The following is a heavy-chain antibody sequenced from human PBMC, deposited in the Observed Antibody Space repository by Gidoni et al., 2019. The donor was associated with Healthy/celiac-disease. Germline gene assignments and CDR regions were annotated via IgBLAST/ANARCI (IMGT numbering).Heavy chain of an antibody. Sequence: QVQLVEPGGGVVQPGRSLRLSCSASGFPFTSYGMHWVRQAPGQGLEWVAVIWYDGSNKYYAASVKGRFTISRDNSKNTLYLQMNSLRAEDTAVYYCARDGGQQLVRFFDYGVDVWGQGTTVTVSS. CDR2: IWYDGSNK. D-gene: IGHD6-13*01. V-gene: IGHV3-33*08. CDR1: GFPFTSYG. J-gene: IGHJ6*02. CDR3: ARDGGQQLVRFFDYGVDV.